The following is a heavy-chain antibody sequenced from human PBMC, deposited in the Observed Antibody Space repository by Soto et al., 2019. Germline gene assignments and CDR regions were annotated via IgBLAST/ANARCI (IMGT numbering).Heavy chain of an antibody. V-gene: IGHV1-18*01. J-gene: IGHJ4*02. CDR3: AREGRGWYVVY. CDR2: ISAYNGNT. Sequence: QVQLVQSGAEVKKPGASVKASCKASGYTFTSYGISWVRQAPGQGFDGMGWISAYNGNTNYAQNLQGRVTMTRDPTTSTAYMELRSLRSDDRAGYYGAREGRGWYVVYWGQGTLVTVSS. CDR1: GYTFTSYG. D-gene: IGHD6-19*01.